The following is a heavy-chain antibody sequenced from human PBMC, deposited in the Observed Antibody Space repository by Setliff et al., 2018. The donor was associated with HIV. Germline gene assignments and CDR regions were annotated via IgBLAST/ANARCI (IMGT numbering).Heavy chain of an antibody. D-gene: IGHD4-17*01. CDR3: ARGRISYGDYYS. CDR2: IYREYGA. V-gene: IGHV3-53*01. J-gene: IGHJ4*02. CDR1: GFSISSNY. Sequence: GSLRLSCAASGFSISSNYMSWVRQAPGKGLEWVAVIYREYGAYYADSVKGRFTVSRDNSKNTIDLQMHSLRAEDTAVYYCARGRISYGDYYSWGQGTLVTVSS.